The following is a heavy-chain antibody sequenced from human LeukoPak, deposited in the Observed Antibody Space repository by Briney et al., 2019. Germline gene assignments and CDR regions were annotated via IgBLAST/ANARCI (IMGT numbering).Heavy chain of an antibody. J-gene: IGHJ4*02. V-gene: IGHV4-59*08. CDR1: GGSINSYY. CDR2: ISYSGST. Sequence: SETLSLTCTASGGSINSYYWSWIRQPPGKGLEWIGYISYSGSTNYNPSLKSRVTISVDTSKNHFSLKLSSVTAADTAVYYCARLKIGGVAATYYFDYWGQGTLVTVSS. CDR3: ARLKIGGVAATYYFDY. D-gene: IGHD2-15*01.